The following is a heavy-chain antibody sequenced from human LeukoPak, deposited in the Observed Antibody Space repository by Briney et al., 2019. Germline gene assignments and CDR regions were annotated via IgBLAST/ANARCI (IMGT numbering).Heavy chain of an antibody. V-gene: IGHV1-3*01. D-gene: IGHD1-1*01. CDR3: ARALTTLTYEGY. J-gene: IGHJ4*02. Sequence: ASVTVSCTASGYTFTSYAMHWVRQAPGQRLEWMGWINAGNGNTKYSQKFQGRVTITRDTSASTAYMELSSLRSEDTAVYYCARALTTLTYEGYWGQGTLVTVSS. CDR2: INAGNGNT. CDR1: GYTFTSYA.